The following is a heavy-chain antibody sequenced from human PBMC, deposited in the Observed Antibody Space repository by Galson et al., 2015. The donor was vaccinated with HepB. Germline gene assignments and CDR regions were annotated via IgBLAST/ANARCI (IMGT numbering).Heavy chain of an antibody. CDR2: ISSSSSYT. CDR3: ASLGDIAVAGTSNFDL. V-gene: IGHV3-11*06. CDR1: GFTFSDYY. D-gene: IGHD6-19*01. J-gene: IGHJ2*01. Sequence: SLRLSCAASGFTFSDYYMSWIRQAPGKGLEWVSYISSSSSYTNYADSVKGRFTISRDNAKNSLYLQMNSLRAEDTAVYYCASLGDIAVAGTSNFDLWGRGTLVTVSS.